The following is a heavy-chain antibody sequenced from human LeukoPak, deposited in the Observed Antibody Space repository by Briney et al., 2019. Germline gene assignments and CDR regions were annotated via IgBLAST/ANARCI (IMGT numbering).Heavy chain of an antibody. CDR2: ISGSGGST. J-gene: IGHJ4*02. CDR3: AKEGYGDYTYFDY. Sequence: QAGGSLRLSCAASGFTFSSYGMSWVRQAPGKGLEWVSAISGSGGSTYYADSVKGRFTISRDNSKNTLYLQMNSLRAEDTAVYYCAKEGYGDYTYFDYWGQGTLVTVSS. V-gene: IGHV3-23*01. D-gene: IGHD4-17*01. CDR1: GFTFSSYG.